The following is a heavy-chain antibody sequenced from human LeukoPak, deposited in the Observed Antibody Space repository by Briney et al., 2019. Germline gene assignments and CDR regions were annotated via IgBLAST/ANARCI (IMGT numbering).Heavy chain of an antibody. J-gene: IGHJ4*02. CDR3: ARGAAVAGLDY. Sequence: SGTLSLTCAVSGGSISSSNWWSWVRQPPGKGLEWIGEIYHSGSTNYNPSLKSRATISVDKSKNQFSLKLSSVTAADTAVYYCARGAAVAGLDYWGQGTLVTVSS. CDR1: GGSISSSNW. D-gene: IGHD6-19*01. V-gene: IGHV4-4*02. CDR2: IYHSGST.